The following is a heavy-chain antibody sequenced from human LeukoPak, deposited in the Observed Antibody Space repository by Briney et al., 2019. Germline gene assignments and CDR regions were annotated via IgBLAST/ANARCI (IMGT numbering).Heavy chain of an antibody. CDR2: IYSGGST. CDR1: GFTVSSNY. Sequence: GGSLRLSCAASGFTVSSNYMSWGRQAPGKGLEWVSVIYSGGSTYYADSVKGRFTISRDNSKNTLYLQMNSLRAEDTAVYYCARGLYGDYGGYYYYYMDVWGKGTTVTVSS. CDR3: ARGLYGDYGGYYYYYMDV. D-gene: IGHD4-17*01. V-gene: IGHV3-53*01. J-gene: IGHJ6*03.